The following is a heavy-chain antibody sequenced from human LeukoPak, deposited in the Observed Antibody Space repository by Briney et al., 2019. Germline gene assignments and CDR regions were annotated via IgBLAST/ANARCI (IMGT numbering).Heavy chain of an antibody. V-gene: IGHV3-33*06. CDR1: GFTFNSYG. CDR2: IWYDGSNK. CDR3: AKYHAHTAFDF. Sequence: GGSLRLSCAASGFTFNSYGMLWVRQAPGKGLVGVAVIWYDGSNKYYEDYVKGRFTISRANSKDTLYLKMNSLRAEDAAVYYCAKYHAHTAFDFWGQGTLVTVSS. D-gene: IGHD4-17*01. J-gene: IGHJ4*02.